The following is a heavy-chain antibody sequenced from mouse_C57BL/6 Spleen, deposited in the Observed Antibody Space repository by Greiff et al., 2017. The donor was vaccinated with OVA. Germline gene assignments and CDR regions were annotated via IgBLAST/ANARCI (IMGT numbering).Heavy chain of an antibody. V-gene: IGHV1-82*01. D-gene: IGHD4-1*01. J-gene: IGHJ2*01. CDR2: IYPGDGDT. CDR3: ARELGDY. CDR1: GYTFTSYW. Sequence: QVQLQQPGAELVKPGASVKLSCKASGYTFTSYWMQWVKQRPGKGLEWIGRIYPGDGDTNYNGKFKGKATLTADKSSSTAYMQLSSLTSEDSAVYFCARELGDYWGQGTTLTVSS.